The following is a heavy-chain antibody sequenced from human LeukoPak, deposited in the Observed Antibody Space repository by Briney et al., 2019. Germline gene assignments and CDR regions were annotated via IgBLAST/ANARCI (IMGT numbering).Heavy chain of an antibody. CDR1: GFTFSSYA. V-gene: IGHV3-23*01. D-gene: IGHD6-19*01. J-gene: IGHJ4*02. CDR3: ANGTAVAGWNY. CDR2: ISGSGGST. Sequence: GGSLRLSCAASGFTFSSYAMSWVRQAPGKGLEWVSAISGSGGSTYYADSVKGRFTISRDNSKNTLYLQMNSLRAEDTAVYYCANGTAVAGWNYWGQGTLVTVSS.